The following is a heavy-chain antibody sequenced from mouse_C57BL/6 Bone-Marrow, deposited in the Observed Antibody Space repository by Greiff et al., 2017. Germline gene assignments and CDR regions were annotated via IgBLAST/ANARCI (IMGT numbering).Heavy chain of an antibody. V-gene: IGHV14-4*01. CDR2: IDPENGDT. CDR1: GFNIKDDY. J-gene: IGHJ1*03. Sequence: DVQLVESGAELVRPGASVKLSCTASGFNIKDDYMHWVKQRPEQGLEWIGWIDPENGDTEYASKFQGKATITADTSSNTAYLQLSSLTSEDTAVYYCTTGFYWYFDVWGTGTTVTVSS. CDR3: TTGFYWYFDV.